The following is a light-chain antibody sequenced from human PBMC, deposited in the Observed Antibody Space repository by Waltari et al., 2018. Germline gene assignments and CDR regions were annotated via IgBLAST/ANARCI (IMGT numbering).Light chain of an antibody. CDR3: YSADSSGNHRV. CDR2: EDS. CDR1: ALPKKY. J-gene: IGLJ3*02. V-gene: IGLV3-10*01. Sequence: SYELTQPPSVSVSPGQTARITCSGDALPKKYAYWYQQKSGQAPVLVIYEDSKRPSGIPGRFSGSNSGTMATLTISGAKVEDEADYYCYSADSSGNHRVFGGGTKLTIL.